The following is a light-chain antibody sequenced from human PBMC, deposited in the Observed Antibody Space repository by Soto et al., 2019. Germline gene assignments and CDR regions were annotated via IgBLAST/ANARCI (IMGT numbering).Light chain of an antibody. J-gene: IGKJ2*01. CDR3: QQYNNWPYT. V-gene: IGKV3-15*01. CDR1: QSVGTN. CDR2: GAS. Sequence: EIVMTQSPATLSVSPGKRVTLSCRASQSVGTNLAWYQQKPGLAPRLLIYGASTRATGTPARFSGSGSGTECTLTISSLQSEDFAVYYCQQYNNWPYTFGQGTKLEIK.